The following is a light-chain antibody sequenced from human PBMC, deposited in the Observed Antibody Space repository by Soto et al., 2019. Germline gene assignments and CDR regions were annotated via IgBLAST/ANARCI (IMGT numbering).Light chain of an antibody. CDR3: SSYTSSGTPVV. V-gene: IGLV2-14*01. Sequence: QSALTQPASVSGSPGQSITISCTGTSSDVGGYNYVSWYQQHPGKAPKLMIYDVIARPSGVSNRFSGSKSGNTASLTISGLQAEDEGDYYCSSYTSSGTPVVFGGGTKLTVL. J-gene: IGLJ2*01. CDR1: SSDVGGYNY. CDR2: DVI.